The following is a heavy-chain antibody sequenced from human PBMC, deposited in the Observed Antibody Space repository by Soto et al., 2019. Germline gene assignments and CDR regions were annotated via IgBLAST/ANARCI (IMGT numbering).Heavy chain of an antibody. J-gene: IGHJ4*02. CDR3: AKDIDSSSAFDY. CDR1: GFTFDDYA. Sequence: EVQLVESGGGLVQPGRSLRLSCAASGFTFDDYAMHWVRQAPGKGLEWVSGISWNSGSIGYADSVKGRFTISRDNAKNSLYLQMNSLRAEDTALYYCAKDIDSSSAFDYWVQGTLVTVSS. CDR2: ISWNSGSI. D-gene: IGHD6-6*01. V-gene: IGHV3-9*01.